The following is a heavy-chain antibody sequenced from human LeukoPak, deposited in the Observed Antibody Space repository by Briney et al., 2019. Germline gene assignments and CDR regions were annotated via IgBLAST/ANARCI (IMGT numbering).Heavy chain of an antibody. J-gene: IGHJ4*02. D-gene: IGHD3-10*01. V-gene: IGHV3-23*01. CDR2: ISNSGGST. CDR3: AKRASGSGTSLYYFDY. Sequence: GGSLRLSCAASGFTFSSYAMSWVRQAPGKGLEWVSAISNSGGSTFYADSVKGRFTISRDNSKNTLYLQMNSLRAEDTAVYYCAKRASGSGTSLYYFDYWGQGTLVTVSS. CDR1: GFTFSSYA.